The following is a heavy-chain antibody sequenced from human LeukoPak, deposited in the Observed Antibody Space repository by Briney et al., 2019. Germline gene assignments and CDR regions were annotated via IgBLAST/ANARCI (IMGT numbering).Heavy chain of an antibody. CDR2: GYHSGTT. J-gene: IGHJ3*02. CDR3: ATYDSSGWYMTFDI. V-gene: IGHV4-39*07. Sequence: SETLSLTCTVSGGSISSSSYYWAWLRQIPGKGLEWIGSGYHSGTTYYNPSLQSRVTISVETSKKQFSLKLSSVTAADTATYYCATYDSSGWYMTFDIWGQGTMVTVSS. D-gene: IGHD6-19*01. CDR1: GGSISSSSYY.